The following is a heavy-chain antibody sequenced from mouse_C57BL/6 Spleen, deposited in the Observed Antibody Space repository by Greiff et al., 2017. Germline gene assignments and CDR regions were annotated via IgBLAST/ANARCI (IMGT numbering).Heavy chain of an antibody. V-gene: IGHV1-55*01. J-gene: IGHJ2*01. Sequence: QVQLQQPGAELVKPGASVKMSCKASGYTFTSYWITWVKQRPGQGLEWIGDIYPGSGSTNYNEKFKSKATLTVDTSSSTAYMQLSSLTSKDSAVYYCARMDYYYGYFDYWGQGTTLTVSS. CDR2: IYPGSGST. D-gene: IGHD1-1*01. CDR1: GYTFTSYW. CDR3: ARMDYYYGYFDY.